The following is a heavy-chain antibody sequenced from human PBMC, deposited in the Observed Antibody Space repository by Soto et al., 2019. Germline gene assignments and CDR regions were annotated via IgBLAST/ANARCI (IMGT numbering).Heavy chain of an antibody. V-gene: IGHV3-23*01. D-gene: IGHD3-9*01. CDR3: AKAKYDIFNYYMDA. CDR2: ISGSGGKT. Sequence: EVQLLESGGGLVQPGGSLRLSCAASGFTFSSSAMRWVRQAPGKGLECVSIISGSGGKTYYADSVKGRFTISRDTSKNTLYLQMNSLRAEDTAVYYCAKAKYDIFNYYMDAWGKGTTVTVSS. CDR1: GFTFSSSA. J-gene: IGHJ6*03.